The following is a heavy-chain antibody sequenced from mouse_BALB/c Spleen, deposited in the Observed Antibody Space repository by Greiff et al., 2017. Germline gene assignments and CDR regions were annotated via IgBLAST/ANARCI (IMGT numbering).Heavy chain of an antibody. CDR1: GFSLSTSGMG. V-gene: IGHV8-8*01. D-gene: IGHD2-1*01. J-gene: IGHJ3*01. CDR2: IWWDDDK. Sequence: QVTLKESRPGILQPSQTLSLTCSFSGFSLSTSGMGVGWIRQPSGKGLEWLAHIWWDDDKRYNPALKSRLTISKDTSSNQVFLKIASVDTADTATYYCARIYYGNFPWFAYWGQGTLVTVSA. CDR3: ARIYYGNFPWFAY.